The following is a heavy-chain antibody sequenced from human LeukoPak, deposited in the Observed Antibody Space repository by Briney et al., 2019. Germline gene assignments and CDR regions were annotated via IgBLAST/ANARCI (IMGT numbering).Heavy chain of an antibody. CDR2: ISSNGGST. Sequence: GGSLRLSCAASGFTFSSYAMHWVRQAPGKGLEYVSAISSNGGSTYYANSVKGRFTISRDNSKNTLYLQMGSLRAEDMAVYYCARGFRTAMDERQVVFDYWGQGTLVTVSS. J-gene: IGHJ4*02. V-gene: IGHV3-64*01. CDR1: GFTFSSYA. D-gene: IGHD5-18*01. CDR3: ARGFRTAMDERQVVFDY.